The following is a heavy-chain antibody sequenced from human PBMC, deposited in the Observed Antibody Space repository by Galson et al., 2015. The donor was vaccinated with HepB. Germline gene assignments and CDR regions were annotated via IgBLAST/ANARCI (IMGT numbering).Heavy chain of an antibody. CDR1: GYTFTSHG. Sequence: SVKVSCKASGYTFTSHGISWVRRAPGQGLEWMGWISAYNGNTNYEQKLQGRVTMTADTSASTAHMELRSLRSDDTAVYYCARGRYSSSPPDYWGQGTLVTVSS. J-gene: IGHJ4*02. CDR2: ISAYNGNT. V-gene: IGHV1-18*01. D-gene: IGHD6-6*01. CDR3: ARGRYSSSPPDY.